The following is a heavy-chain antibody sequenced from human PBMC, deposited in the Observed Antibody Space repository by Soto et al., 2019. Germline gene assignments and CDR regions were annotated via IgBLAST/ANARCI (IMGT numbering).Heavy chain of an antibody. CDR3: ATASKHNSSSSWDYFDY. D-gene: IGHD6-6*01. CDR2: ISGSGGST. Sequence: GGSLRLSCTASGFTFSSYAMSWVRQAPGKGLEWVSAISGSGGSTYYADSVKGQFTISRDNSKNTLYLQMNSLRAEDTAVYYCATASKHNSSSSWDYFDYWGQGTLVTVSS. V-gene: IGHV3-23*01. J-gene: IGHJ4*02. CDR1: GFTFSSYA.